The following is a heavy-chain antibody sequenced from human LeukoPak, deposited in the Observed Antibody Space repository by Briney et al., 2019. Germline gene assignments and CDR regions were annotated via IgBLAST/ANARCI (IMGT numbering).Heavy chain of an antibody. CDR2: ISYSGST. J-gene: IGHJ6*02. Sequence: SETLSLTCTVSGGSFNIYYWNWIRQPPGKGLEWIGYISYSGSTNYNPSLKSRVTISVDTSKNQFSLNLSSVTAADTAMYYCARGNKDYYYGMDVWGQGTTVIVSS. V-gene: IGHV4-59*01. CDR1: GGSFNIYY. CDR3: ARGNKDYYYGMDV.